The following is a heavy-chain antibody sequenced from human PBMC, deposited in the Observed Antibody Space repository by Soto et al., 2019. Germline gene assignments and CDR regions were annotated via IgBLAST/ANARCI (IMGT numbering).Heavy chain of an antibody. V-gene: IGHV4-34*01. CDR2: INHSGST. Sequence: PSETLSLTCAVYGGSFSGYYWSWIRQPPGKGLEWNGEINHSGSTNYNPYLKSRVTISVDTSKNQFSLKLSSVTAADTAVFYCARGKIAAAGGKRRTGYAYWGQGTLVTVSS. J-gene: IGHJ4*02. CDR1: GGSFSGYY. CDR3: ARGKIAAAGGKRRTGYAY. D-gene: IGHD6-13*01.